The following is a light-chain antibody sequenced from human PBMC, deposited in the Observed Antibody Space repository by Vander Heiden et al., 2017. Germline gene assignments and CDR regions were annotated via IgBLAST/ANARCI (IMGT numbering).Light chain of an antibody. J-gene: IGKJ4*01. Sequence: DIQLTQSPSFLTASVGNRVTLTCRASQGFRNSLAWYQQRPGRAPPLLIYAASTLQSGVPSRFSGSGSGTEFTLTINSLQPEDLGTYYCQQLHTYPLPSFGGGTKVEIK. CDR3: QQLHTYPLPS. CDR1: QGFRNS. V-gene: IGKV1-9*01. CDR2: AAS.